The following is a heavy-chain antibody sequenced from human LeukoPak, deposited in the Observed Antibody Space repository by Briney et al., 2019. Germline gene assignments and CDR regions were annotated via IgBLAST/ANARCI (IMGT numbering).Heavy chain of an antibody. CDR3: ARVGNAEGGYYFDY. Sequence: SETLSLSCIVSGGSIIPYYWSWIRQSPGKGLEWIAYIDYTGSNNHNPSLKSRVTISVDPSKNQFSLKLTAATAADTAVYYCARVGNAEGGYYFDYWGQGTQVIVSS. CDR1: GGSIIPYY. J-gene: IGHJ4*02. CDR2: IDYTGSN. D-gene: IGHD1-1*01. V-gene: IGHV4-59*13.